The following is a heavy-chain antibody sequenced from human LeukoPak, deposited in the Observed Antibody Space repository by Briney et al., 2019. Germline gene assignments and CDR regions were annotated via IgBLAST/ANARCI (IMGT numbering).Heavy chain of an antibody. D-gene: IGHD3-16*02. CDR3: ARDQYDSVWGIYRPYFDF. V-gene: IGHV1-18*04. CDR2: ISPYTGDT. J-gene: IGHJ4*02. CDR1: GYTFSSYG. Sequence: ASVKVSCKASGYTFSSYGISWVRQAPGQGLEWMGSISPYTGDTKYAERLQDRVIMTTDTSTRTAYMELRSLTSDDTAVFYCARDQYDSVWGIYRPYFDFWGQGTLVTVSS.